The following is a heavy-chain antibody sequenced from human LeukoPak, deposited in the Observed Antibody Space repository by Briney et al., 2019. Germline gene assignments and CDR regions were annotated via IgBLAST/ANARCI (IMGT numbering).Heavy chain of an antibody. CDR1: GGSISSYY. CDR3: ARGKRGGSWYNWFDP. CDR2: INHSGST. J-gene: IGHJ5*02. Sequence: KTSETLSLTCTVSGGSISSYYWSWIRQPPGKGLEWIGEINHSGSTNYNPSLKSRVTISVGTSKNQFSLKLSSVTAADTAVYYCARGKRGGSWYNWFDPWGQGTLVTVAS. V-gene: IGHV4-34*01. D-gene: IGHD6-13*01.